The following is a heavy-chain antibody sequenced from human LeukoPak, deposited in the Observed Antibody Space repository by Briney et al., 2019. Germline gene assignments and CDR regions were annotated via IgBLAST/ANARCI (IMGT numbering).Heavy chain of an antibody. CDR1: GYTFTSYG. CDR3: VRDGIVATITFAFDY. D-gene: IGHD5-12*01. J-gene: IGHJ4*02. V-gene: IGHV1-18*01. Sequence: ASVKVSCKASGYTFTSYGISWVRQAPGQGLEWMGWISAYNGNTNYAQKLQGRVTMTTDTSTSTAYMELRSLRSDDTAVYYCVRDGIVATITFAFDYWGQGTLVTVSS. CDR2: ISAYNGNT.